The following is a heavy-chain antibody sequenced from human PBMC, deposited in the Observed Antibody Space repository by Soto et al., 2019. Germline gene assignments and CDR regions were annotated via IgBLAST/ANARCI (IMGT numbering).Heavy chain of an antibody. V-gene: IGHV1-8*01. CDR2: MNPNSANT. CDR1: GYTFTSYD. CDR3: ARERSSGVFEI. D-gene: IGHD2-15*01. J-gene: IGHJ3*02. Sequence: QVQLVQSGAEVKKPGASVKVSCKTSGYTFTSYDINRVRQATGQGLEWMGWMNPNSANTAYAQKFQGRVTMTRNTSIITAYMELSSLRSEDTAVYYCARERSSGVFEIWGQGTMVTVSS.